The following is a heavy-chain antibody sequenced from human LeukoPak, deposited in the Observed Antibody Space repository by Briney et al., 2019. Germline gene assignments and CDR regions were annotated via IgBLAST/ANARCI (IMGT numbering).Heavy chain of an antibody. D-gene: IGHD1-1*01. V-gene: IGHV3-30*02. CDR2: IRYDGSNK. J-gene: IGHJ4*02. Sequence: GGSLRLSCAASGFIFNTYVMHWVRQAPGKGLEWLAFIRYDGSNKNYADSVKGRFTISRDNTKNTLYLQMNSLRAEDTAVYYCARAPGYGAAYYFDYWGQGTLVTVSS. CDR1: GFIFNTYV. CDR3: ARAPGYGAAYYFDY.